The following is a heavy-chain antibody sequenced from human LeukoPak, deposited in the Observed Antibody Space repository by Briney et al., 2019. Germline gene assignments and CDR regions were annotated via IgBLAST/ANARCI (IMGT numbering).Heavy chain of an antibody. CDR3: ARATVDEFDY. CDR2: INPNSGGT. V-gene: IGHV1-2*02. J-gene: IGHJ4*02. D-gene: IGHD4-23*01. CDR1: GYNFINYW. Sequence: GASVKVSCKASGYNFINYWIHWVRQAPGQGLEWMGWINPNSGGTNYAQKFQGRVTMTRDTSISTAYMELSRLRSDDTAVYYCARATVDEFDYWGQGTLVTVSS.